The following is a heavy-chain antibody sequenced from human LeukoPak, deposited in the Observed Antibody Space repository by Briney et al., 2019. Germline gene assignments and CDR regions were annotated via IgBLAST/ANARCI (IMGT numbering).Heavy chain of an antibody. CDR2: TYYRSKWYN. Sequence: SQTLSLTCAISGDSVSSNSAAWNWIRQSPSRGLEWLGRTYYRSKWYNDYAVSVKSRITINPDTSKNQFSLQLNSVTPEDTAVYYCARTSLSCSSTSCYTYYYYMDVWGKGTTVTVSS. CDR3: ARTSLSCSSTSCYTYYYYMDV. D-gene: IGHD2-2*02. J-gene: IGHJ6*03. V-gene: IGHV6-1*01. CDR1: GDSVSSNSAA.